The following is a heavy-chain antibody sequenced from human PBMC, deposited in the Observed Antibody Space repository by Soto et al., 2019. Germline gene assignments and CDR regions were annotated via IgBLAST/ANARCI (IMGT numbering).Heavy chain of an antibody. CDR1: GFTFSSYW. J-gene: IGHJ4*02. D-gene: IGHD6-13*01. CDR3: ARDPVGSSCPPPFDY. Sequence: GGSLRLSCAASGFTFSSYWMHWVRQGPGKGLVWVSRINSDGSSTTYADSVKGRFTISRDSAKNTVYLQMNSLRAEDTAVYYCARDPVGSSCPPPFDYWGQGTLVTVSS. V-gene: IGHV3-74*01. CDR2: INSDGSST.